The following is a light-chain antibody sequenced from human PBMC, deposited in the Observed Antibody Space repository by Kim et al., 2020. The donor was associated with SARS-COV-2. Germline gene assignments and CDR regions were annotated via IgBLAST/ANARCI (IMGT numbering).Light chain of an antibody. V-gene: IGLV3-19*01. J-gene: IGLJ2*01. CDR1: SLRRYY. Sequence: SSELTQDPAVSVALGQTVSITCQGDSLRRYYASWYQRRPGQAPVLVICAKNNRPSGIPDRFSGSSSGNTASLTITGAQAEDEADYYCQSRDSSGKVVFGGGTKLTVL. CDR3: QSRDSSGKVV. CDR2: AKN.